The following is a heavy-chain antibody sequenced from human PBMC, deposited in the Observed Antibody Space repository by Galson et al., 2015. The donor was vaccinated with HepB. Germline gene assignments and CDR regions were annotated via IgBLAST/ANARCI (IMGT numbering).Heavy chain of an antibody. CDR3: ARAGFGDIVVVPAAMVDY. V-gene: IGHV1-18*01. CDR1: GYTFTSYG. J-gene: IGHJ4*02. CDR2: ISAYNGNT. Sequence: SVKVSCKASGYTFTSYGISWVRQAPGQGLEWMGWISAYNGNTNYAQKLQGRVTMTTDTSTSTAYMELRSLRSDDTAVYYCARAGFGDIVVVPAAMVDYWGQGTLVTVSS. D-gene: IGHD2-2*01.